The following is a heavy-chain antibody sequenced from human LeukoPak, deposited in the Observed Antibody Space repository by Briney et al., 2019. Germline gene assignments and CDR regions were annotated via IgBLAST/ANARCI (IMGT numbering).Heavy chain of an antibody. CDR2: INPNSGGT. V-gene: IGHV1-2*02. D-gene: IGHD6-13*01. J-gene: IGHJ6*03. Sequence: RASVKVSCKASGYTFTGYYMHWVRQAPGQGLEWMGWINPNSGGTNYAQKFQGRVTMTRDTSISTAYMELSRQRSDDTAVYYCAKVPGGRAAAGTVIYYMDVWGKGTTVTVSS. CDR1: GYTFTGYY. CDR3: AKVPGGRAAAGTVIYYMDV.